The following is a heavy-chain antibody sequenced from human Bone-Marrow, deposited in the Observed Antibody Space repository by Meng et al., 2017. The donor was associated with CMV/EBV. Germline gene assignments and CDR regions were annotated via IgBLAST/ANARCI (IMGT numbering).Heavy chain of an antibody. V-gene: IGHV3-21*01. CDR3: ARDVSRGWYYGMDV. D-gene: IGHD3-22*01. J-gene: IGHJ6*02. Sequence: GESLKISCAASGFTFSSYSMNWVRQAPGKGLEWVSSISSSSSDIYYADSVKGRFTISRDNAKNSLYLQMNSLRAEDTAVYYCARDVSRGWYYGMDVWGQGTTVTVSS. CDR2: ISSSSSDI. CDR1: GFTFSSYS.